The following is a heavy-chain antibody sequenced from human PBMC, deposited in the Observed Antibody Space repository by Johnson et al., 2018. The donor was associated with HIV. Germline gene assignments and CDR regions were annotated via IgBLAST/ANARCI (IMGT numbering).Heavy chain of an antibody. D-gene: IGHD3-22*01. CDR3: ARDSSGYSGFDV. CDR1: GFTFSDHY. CDR2: TRNKANSYIT. V-gene: IGHV3-72*01. Sequence: VQLVESGGGLVRPGGSLRLSCAASGFTFSDHYMDWVRQAPGKGLEWVGRTRNKANSYITEYAASVKGRFTISRDDSKNSLYLQMNSLKTEDTAVYYCARDSSGYSGFDVWGQGTMVTVSS. J-gene: IGHJ3*01.